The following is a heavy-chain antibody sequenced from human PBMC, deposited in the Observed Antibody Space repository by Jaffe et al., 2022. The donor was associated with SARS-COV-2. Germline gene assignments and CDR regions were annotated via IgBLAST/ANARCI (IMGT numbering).Heavy chain of an antibody. Sequence: EVHLVESGGGLVQPGGSLRLSCAASGFTFKTYSMSWVRQAPGKGLEWVANIKEDGSDKYYVDSVKGRFTISRDNAKNSLYLQMNSLRAEDTALYYCARASPYFCGGGSCYWFDPWGRGTLVTVSS. J-gene: IGHJ5*02. D-gene: IGHD2-15*01. V-gene: IGHV3-7*03. CDR2: IKEDGSDK. CDR1: GFTFKTYS. CDR3: ARASPYFCGGGSCYWFDP.